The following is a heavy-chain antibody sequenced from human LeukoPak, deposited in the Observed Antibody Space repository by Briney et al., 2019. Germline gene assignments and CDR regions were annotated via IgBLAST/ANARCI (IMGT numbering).Heavy chain of an antibody. Sequence: PGGSLRLSCAASGSTFSSYAMSWVRQAPGKGLEWVSAISGSGGSTYYADSVKGRFTISRDNSKNTLYLQMNSLRAEDTAVYYCAKETITMIVVVTYFDYWGQGTLVTVSS. V-gene: IGHV3-23*01. D-gene: IGHD3-22*01. CDR3: AKETITMIVVVTYFDY. CDR1: GSTFSSYA. CDR2: ISGSGGST. J-gene: IGHJ4*02.